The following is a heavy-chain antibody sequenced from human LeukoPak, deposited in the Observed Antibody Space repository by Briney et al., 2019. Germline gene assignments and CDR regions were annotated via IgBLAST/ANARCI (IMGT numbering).Heavy chain of an antibody. V-gene: IGHV3-21*01. CDR2: ISSSSSYI. CDR3: ARAYYYDSSGYLPLDAFDI. D-gene: IGHD3-22*01. J-gene: IGHJ3*02. CDR1: GFTFSSYS. Sequence: GGSLRLSCAASGFTFSSYSMNWVRQAPGKGLEWVSSISSSSSYIYYADSVKGRFTISRDNAKNSLYLQMNSLRAEDTAVYYCARAYYYDSSGYLPLDAFDIWGQGTMVTVSS.